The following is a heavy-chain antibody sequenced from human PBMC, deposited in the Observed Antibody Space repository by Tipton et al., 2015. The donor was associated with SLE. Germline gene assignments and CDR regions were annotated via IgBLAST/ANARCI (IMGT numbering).Heavy chain of an antibody. V-gene: IGHV4-39*01. CDR3: ARALRGGSGRGWFDP. D-gene: IGHD6-19*01. Sequence: TLSLTCTVSGGSISSSSYYWGWIRQPPGKGLEWIGSIYYSGSTYYNPSLKSRVTISVDTSKYQFSLKLSSVTAADTAVYYCARALRGGSGRGWFDPWGQGTLVTVSS. CDR2: IYYSGST. CDR1: GGSISSSSYY. J-gene: IGHJ5*02.